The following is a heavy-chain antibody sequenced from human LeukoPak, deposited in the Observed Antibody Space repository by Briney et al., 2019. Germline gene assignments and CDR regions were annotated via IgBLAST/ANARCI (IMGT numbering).Heavy chain of an antibody. CDR1: GGSFSGYY. D-gene: IGHD2-15*01. V-gene: IGHV4-34*01. CDR2: IYYSGST. J-gene: IGHJ6*02. CDR3: ARGTGYCSGGSCYANYYGMDV. Sequence: SETLSLTCAVYGGSFSGYYWSWIRQPPGKGLEWIGSIYYSGSTYYNPSLKSRVTISVDTSKNQFSLKLSSVTAADTAVYYCARGTGYCSGGSCYANYYGMDVWGQGTTVTVSS.